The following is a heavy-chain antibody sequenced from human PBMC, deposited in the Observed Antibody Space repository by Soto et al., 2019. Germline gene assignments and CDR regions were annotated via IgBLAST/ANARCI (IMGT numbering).Heavy chain of an antibody. CDR2: ISSREVTV. Sequence: LILSCAASGFTFSNYYITWIRQATGKGLECLSYISSREVTVYYADSVKGRFTISRDNTKNSLYLQMTTLRDEDTAVYYCARVSASGWHVNGRDYFDSWGQGTLVTVSS. D-gene: IGHD6-19*01. V-gene: IGHV3-11*01. J-gene: IGHJ4*02. CDR1: GFTFSNYY. CDR3: ARVSASGWHVNGRDYFDS.